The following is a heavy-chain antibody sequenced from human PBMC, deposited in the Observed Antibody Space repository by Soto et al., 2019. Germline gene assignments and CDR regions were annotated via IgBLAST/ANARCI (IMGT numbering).Heavy chain of an antibody. CDR2: ITSSSSYI. V-gene: IGHV3-21*01. J-gene: IGHJ4*02. Sequence: GGSLRLSCAASGFTFSLYSMIWVRQAPGKGLEWVASITSSSSYIYYEDSLKGRFTISRDNAKNSLFLQLDSLRAEDTAVYFCVRARSNDSRQDYSGQGTLVTVSS. CDR1: GFTFSLYS. D-gene: IGHD3-22*01. CDR3: VRARSNDSRQDY.